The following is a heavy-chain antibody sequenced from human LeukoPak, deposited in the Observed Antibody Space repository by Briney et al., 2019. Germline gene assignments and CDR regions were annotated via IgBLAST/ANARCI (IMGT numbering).Heavy chain of an antibody. Sequence: GGSLRLSCAASGFIFSDYAMGWVRQAPGKRLEWVSGISDGGVRTYYADSVKGRFTISRDNSKNTLFLHMDSLRVEDTAVYYCAKDQAPRAARVIYFDYWGQGNLVTVSS. CDR1: GFIFSDYA. V-gene: IGHV3-23*01. J-gene: IGHJ4*02. CDR3: AKDQAPRAARVIYFDY. D-gene: IGHD2-15*01. CDR2: ISDGGVRT.